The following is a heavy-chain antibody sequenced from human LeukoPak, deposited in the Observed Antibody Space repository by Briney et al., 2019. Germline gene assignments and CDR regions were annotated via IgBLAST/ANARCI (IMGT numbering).Heavy chain of an antibody. Sequence: PSETLSLTCTVSGYSISSGYYWSWIRQPPGKGLEWIGYIYYSGSTNYNPSLKSRVTISVDTSKNQFSLKLSSVTAADTAVYYCARHITLDYWGQGTLVTVSS. CDR1: GYSISSGYY. CDR2: IYYSGST. V-gene: IGHV4-59*08. D-gene: IGHD1-20*01. CDR3: ARHITLDY. J-gene: IGHJ4*02.